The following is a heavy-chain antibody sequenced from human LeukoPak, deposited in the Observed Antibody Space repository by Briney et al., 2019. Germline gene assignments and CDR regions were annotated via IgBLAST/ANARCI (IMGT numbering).Heavy chain of an antibody. Sequence: GGSLRLSCAASGFTFSSYSMNWVRQAPGKGLEWVSSIISSSSYIYYADSVKGRFTISRDNAKNSLYLQMNSLRAEDTAVYYCAIDFGGYCSSTNCYLGHLDYWGQGTLVTVSS. V-gene: IGHV3-21*03. CDR3: AIDFGGYCSSTNCYLGHLDY. CDR1: GFTFSSYS. J-gene: IGHJ4*02. CDR2: IISSSSYI. D-gene: IGHD2-2*01.